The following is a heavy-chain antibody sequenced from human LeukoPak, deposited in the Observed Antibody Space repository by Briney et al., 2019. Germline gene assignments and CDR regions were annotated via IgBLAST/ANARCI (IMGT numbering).Heavy chain of an antibody. Sequence: KPSGTLYLTCAVSGGSFTGSNWWSWVRQPPGKGLEWIGEIYHSGSTNYNPSLKSRVTISVDNSKNQFSLKLSSVTAADTAVYYCARGPVIPAAIGCWFDPWGQGTLVTVSS. J-gene: IGHJ5*02. CDR3: ARGPVIPAAIGCWFDP. CDR1: GGSFTGSNW. V-gene: IGHV4-4*02. D-gene: IGHD2-2*01. CDR2: IYHSGST.